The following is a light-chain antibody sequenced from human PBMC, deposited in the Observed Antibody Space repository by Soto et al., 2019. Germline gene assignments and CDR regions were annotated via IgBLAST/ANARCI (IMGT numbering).Light chain of an antibody. CDR1: QSVSSSY. V-gene: IGKV3-20*01. J-gene: IGKJ1*01. CDR2: GAS. Sequence: EIVLTQSPGTLSLSPGERATLSCRASQSVSSSYLAWYQQKPGQAPRLLIYGASSRATGIPDRFSGSGSGTDFTLTISRLEPEDVAVYYCQQYGRAWWTLGQGTKVYIK. CDR3: QQYGRAWWT.